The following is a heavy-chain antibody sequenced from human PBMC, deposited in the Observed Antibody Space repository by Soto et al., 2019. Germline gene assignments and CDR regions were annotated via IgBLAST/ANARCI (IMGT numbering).Heavy chain of an antibody. Sequence: QVQLVQSGAEVKKPGASVKVSCKASGYTFTSYGVSWVRHAPGQGPEWMGWISAYNGNTNYAQKLQGRDTMTTDTDTSTAYMELRSLRCDDPAVYYCARAAVTSYFDYWGQGALVTVSS. J-gene: IGHJ4*02. CDR3: ARAAVTSYFDY. D-gene: IGHD4-17*01. V-gene: IGHV1-18*01. CDR2: ISAYNGNT. CDR1: GYTFTSYG.